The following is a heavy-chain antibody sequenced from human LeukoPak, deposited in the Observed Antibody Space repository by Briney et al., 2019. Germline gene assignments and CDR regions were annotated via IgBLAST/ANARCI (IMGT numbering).Heavy chain of an antibody. CDR3: ASRIATAGSVDY. CDR2: IWYDGSNK. Sequence: GGSLRLSCAASGFTFSSYWMSWVRQAPGKGLEWVAVIWYDGSNKYYADSVKGRFTISRDNSKNTLHLQMNTLRAEDTAVYYCASRIATAGSVDYWGQGTLVTVSS. D-gene: IGHD6-13*01. J-gene: IGHJ4*02. CDR1: GFTFSSYW. V-gene: IGHV3-33*08.